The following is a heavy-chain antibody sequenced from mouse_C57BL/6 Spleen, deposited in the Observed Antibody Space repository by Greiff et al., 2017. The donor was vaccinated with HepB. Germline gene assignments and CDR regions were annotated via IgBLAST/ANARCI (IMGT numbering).Heavy chain of an antibody. D-gene: IGHD2-4*01. Sequence: EVKLVESGGGLVKPGGSLKLSCAASGFTFSDYGMHWVRQAPEKGLEWVAYISSGSSTIYYADTVKGRFTISRDNAKNTLFLQMTSLRSEDTAMYYCARSSIYYDYDWYFDVWGTGTTVTVSS. V-gene: IGHV5-17*01. J-gene: IGHJ1*03. CDR1: GFTFSDYG. CDR3: ARSSIYYDYDWYFDV. CDR2: ISSGSSTI.